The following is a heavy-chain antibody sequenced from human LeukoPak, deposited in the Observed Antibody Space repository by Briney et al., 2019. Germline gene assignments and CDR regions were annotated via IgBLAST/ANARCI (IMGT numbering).Heavy chain of an antibody. J-gene: IGHJ6*02. D-gene: IGHD3-22*01. CDR2: INHSGST. Sequence: SETLSLTCAVYGGSFSGYYWSWIRQPPGKGLEWIGEINHSGSTNYNPSLKRRVTISVDTSNNQFSLKLSSVTAAETAVYYCAREDRNYYDSSGYYYLNYYYYYGMDVWGQGTTVTVSS. V-gene: IGHV4-34*01. CDR1: GGSFSGYY. CDR3: AREDRNYYDSSGYYYLNYYYYYGMDV.